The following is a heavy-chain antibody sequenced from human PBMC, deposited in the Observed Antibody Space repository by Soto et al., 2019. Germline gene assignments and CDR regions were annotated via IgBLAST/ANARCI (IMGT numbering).Heavy chain of an antibody. CDR1: GFTFSSYG. J-gene: IGHJ5*02. CDR3: AKGGRYFDWLTGGNWFDP. Sequence: QVQLVESGGGVVQPGRSLRLSCAASGFTFSSYGMHWVRQAPGKGLEWVAVISYDGSNKYYADSVKGRFTISRDNSKNTLYLHMNSLRAEDTAVYYCAKGGRYFDWLTGGNWFDPWGQGTLVTVSS. CDR2: ISYDGSNK. V-gene: IGHV3-30*18. D-gene: IGHD3-9*01.